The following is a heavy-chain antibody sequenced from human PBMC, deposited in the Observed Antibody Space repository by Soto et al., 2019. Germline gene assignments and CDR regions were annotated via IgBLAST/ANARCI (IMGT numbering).Heavy chain of an antibody. Sequence: EVQVVESGGGPVQPGDSLRLSCVVSGPSFDNYWRHWVRQAAEKGLVWVSRINNDGTTTNYEDSVKGRFTISRDNAKNTLYLQMNSLRDEDMGVYYFVRVLVGAAGLFVNCGQGSLVTVSS. CDR2: INNDGTTT. V-gene: IGHV3-74*01. D-gene: IGHD1-26*01. CDR1: GPSFDNYW. J-gene: IGHJ4*02. CDR3: VRVLVGAAGLFVN.